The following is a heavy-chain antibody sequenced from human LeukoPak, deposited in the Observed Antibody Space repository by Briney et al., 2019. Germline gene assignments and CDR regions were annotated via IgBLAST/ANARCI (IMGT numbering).Heavy chain of an antibody. V-gene: IGHV1-46*01. CDR2: INPSGGST. D-gene: IGHD4-17*01. Sequence: ASVKVSCKASGYTFTSYGISWVRQAPGQGLEWMGIINPSGGSTSYAQKFQGRVTMTRDMSISTAYLELSRLRSDDTAVYYCAREHMTRVTLDYWGQGTLVTVSS. J-gene: IGHJ4*02. CDR3: AREHMTRVTLDY. CDR1: GYTFTSYG.